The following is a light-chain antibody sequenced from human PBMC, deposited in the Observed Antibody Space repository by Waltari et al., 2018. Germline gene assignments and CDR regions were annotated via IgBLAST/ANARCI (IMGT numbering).Light chain of an antibody. J-gene: IGKJ4*01. CDR1: QSVTNY. CDR2: DTS. CDR3: QQRRNWPLT. V-gene: IGKV3-11*01. Sequence: DIVLTQSPAILSLSPGERASLPCRASQSVTNYLAWYQQKPGQAPRLLIYDTSNRATGTPARFSGSGFGTDFTLTISSLEPEDFAVYYCQQRRNWPLTFGGGTKVEIK.